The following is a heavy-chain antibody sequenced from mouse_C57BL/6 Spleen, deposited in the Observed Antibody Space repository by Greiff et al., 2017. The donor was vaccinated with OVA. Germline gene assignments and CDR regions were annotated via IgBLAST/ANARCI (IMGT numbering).Heavy chain of an antibody. CDR3: ARRGRGWYFDV. Sequence: VQLQQPGAELVRPGSSVKLSCKASGYTFTSYWMDWVKQRPGQGLEWIGNIYPSDSETHYNQKFKDKATLTVDKSSSTAYMQLSSLTSEDSAVYYCARRGRGWYFDVWGTGTTVTVSS. CDR1: GYTFTSYW. CDR2: IYPSDSET. J-gene: IGHJ1*03. D-gene: IGHD3-3*01. V-gene: IGHV1-61*01.